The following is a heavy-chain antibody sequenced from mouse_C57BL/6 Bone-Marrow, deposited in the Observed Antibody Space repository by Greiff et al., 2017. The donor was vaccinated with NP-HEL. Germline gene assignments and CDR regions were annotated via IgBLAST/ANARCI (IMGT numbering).Heavy chain of an antibody. CDR3: ASPYDYDVAWFAY. Sequence: EVKLMESGGDLVKPGGSLKLSCAASGFTFSSYGMSWVRQTPDKRLEWVATISSGCSYTSSPDSVKGRFTFSRDNAKNTLYLQMSSLKAEDTAMYYCASPYDYDVAWFAYWGQGTLVTVSA. V-gene: IGHV5-6*01. J-gene: IGHJ3*01. CDR2: ISSGCSYT. CDR1: GFTFSSYG. D-gene: IGHD2-4*01.